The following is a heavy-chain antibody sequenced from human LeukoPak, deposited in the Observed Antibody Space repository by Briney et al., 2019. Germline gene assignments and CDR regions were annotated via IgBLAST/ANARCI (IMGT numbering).Heavy chain of an antibody. J-gene: IGHJ6*03. D-gene: IGHD3-16*01. Sequence: GGTLRLSCAASGFTFSSYGMIWVRQAPGKGLEWVSAIRGSGGTTFYADSVKGRFTISRDNSKNTLYLQMNSLRAEDTAVFYCAKTPGDYYYYMDVWGKGTTVTVSS. V-gene: IGHV3-23*01. CDR3: AKTPGDYYYYMDV. CDR2: IRGSGGTT. CDR1: GFTFSSYG.